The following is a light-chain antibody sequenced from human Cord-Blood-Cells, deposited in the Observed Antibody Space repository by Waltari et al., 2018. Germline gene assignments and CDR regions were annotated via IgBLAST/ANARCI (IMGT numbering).Light chain of an antibody. CDR1: SSDVGGYNY. CDR2: DVS. CDR3: SSYTSSSTWV. J-gene: IGLJ3*02. Sequence: QSALTQPAPVSGSPGQSITISCTGPSSDVGGYNYVSWYQHHPGKAPKLMIYDVSNRPSGVSNRFSGSKSGNTASLTISGLQAEDEADYYCSSYTSSSTWVFGGGTKLTVL. V-gene: IGLV2-14*03.